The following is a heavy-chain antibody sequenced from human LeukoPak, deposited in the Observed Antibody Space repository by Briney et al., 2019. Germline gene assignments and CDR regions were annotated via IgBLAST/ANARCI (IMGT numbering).Heavy chain of an antibody. J-gene: IGHJ4*02. V-gene: IGHV3-53*01. Sequence: GGSLRLSCAASGFTVSSNYMSWVRQAPGKGLEWVSVIYSGGSTYYADSVKGRFTISRDNSKNTLYLQMNSLRAEDTAVYYCAINYYDSSGYDYAFDYWGQGTLVTVSS. D-gene: IGHD3-22*01. CDR2: IYSGGST. CDR3: AINYYDSSGYDYAFDY. CDR1: GFTVSSNY.